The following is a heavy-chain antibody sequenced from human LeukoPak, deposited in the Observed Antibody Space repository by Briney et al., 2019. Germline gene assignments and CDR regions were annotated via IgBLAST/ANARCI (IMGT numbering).Heavy chain of an antibody. V-gene: IGHV1-2*02. CDR2: INPNSGGT. D-gene: IGHD2-2*01. CDR3: AREPVVVPAAMGNYYYYYMDV. CDR1: GYTFTGYY. J-gene: IGHJ6*03. Sequence: ASVKVSCKASGYTFTGYYMHWVRQAPGQGLEWMGWINPNSGGTNYAQKFQGRVTMTRDTSISTAYMELSRLRSDDMAVYYCAREPVVVPAAMGNYYYYYMDVWGKGTTVTVSS.